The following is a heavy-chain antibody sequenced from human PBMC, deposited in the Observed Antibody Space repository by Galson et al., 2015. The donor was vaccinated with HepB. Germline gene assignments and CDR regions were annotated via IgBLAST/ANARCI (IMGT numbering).Heavy chain of an antibody. J-gene: IGHJ4*02. CDR3: TRDVEWWGATTEVGNYFDY. CDR1: GFTFGDYA. Sequence: SLRLSCAASGFTFGDYAMSWVRQAPGKGLEWVGFIRSKAYGGTTEYAASVKGRFTISRDDSKSIAYLQMNSLKTEDTAVYYCTRDVEWWGATTEVGNYFDYWGQGTLVTVSS. CDR2: IRSKAYGGTT. V-gene: IGHV3-49*04. D-gene: IGHD1-26*01.